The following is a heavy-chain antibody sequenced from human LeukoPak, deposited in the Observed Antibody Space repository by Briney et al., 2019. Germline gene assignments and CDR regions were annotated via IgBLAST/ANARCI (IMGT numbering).Heavy chain of an antibody. D-gene: IGHD3-10*01. J-gene: IGHJ4*02. Sequence: GGSLRLSCAASGFTFRNYGMEWVRQAPGKGLEWVAVIWYDGSNKYYADSVKGRFTISRDNSKNTLYLQMNSLRAEDTSVYYCATVRGGSGTYYNDYWGQGTLVTVSS. V-gene: IGHV3-33*01. CDR1: GFTFRNYG. CDR3: ATVRGGSGTYYNDY. CDR2: IWYDGSNK.